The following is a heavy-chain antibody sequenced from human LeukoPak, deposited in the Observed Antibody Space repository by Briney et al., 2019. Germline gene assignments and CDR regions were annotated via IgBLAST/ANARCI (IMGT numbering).Heavy chain of an antibody. V-gene: IGHV4-59*01. CDR1: GGSISSYY. Sequence: PSETLSLTCTVSGGSISSYYWSWIRQPPGKGLEWIGYIYYSGSTNYNPSLKSRVTISADTSKNQFSLKLSSVTAADTAVYYCAREKVYYDFWSGYSWHDAFDIWGQGTMVTVSS. CDR2: IYYSGST. J-gene: IGHJ3*02. D-gene: IGHD3-3*01. CDR3: AREKVYYDFWSGYSWHDAFDI.